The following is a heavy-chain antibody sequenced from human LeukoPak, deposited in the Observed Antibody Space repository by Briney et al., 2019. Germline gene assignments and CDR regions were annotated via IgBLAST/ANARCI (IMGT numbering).Heavy chain of an antibody. CDR3: VTTCWGWQPRARPDC. V-gene: IGHV1-24*01. J-gene: IGHJ4*02. Sequence: ASVKVSCKVSRYILSELSMHWVRQAPGKGLEWMGGFDPEYGETIYAQRFQGRVSMTQDTSTDTAHMELSSLRSEDTAVYYCVTTCWGWQPRARPDCWGQGTLVTVPS. CDR1: RYILSELS. CDR2: FDPEYGET. D-gene: IGHD3-10*02.